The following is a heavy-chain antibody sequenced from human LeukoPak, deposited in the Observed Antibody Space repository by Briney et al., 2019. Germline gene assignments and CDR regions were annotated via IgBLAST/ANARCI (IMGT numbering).Heavy chain of an antibody. Sequence: PGGSLRLSCAASGFTFSNAWMSWVRQAPGKGLEWVGRIKSKTDGGTTDYATPVKGRFIISRDDSTNTLYLQMNSLKTEDTAVYYCTSSNYDSSGYYSYWGQGTLVTVSS. V-gene: IGHV3-15*01. D-gene: IGHD3-22*01. CDR1: GFTFSNAW. J-gene: IGHJ4*02. CDR3: TSSNYDSSGYYSY. CDR2: IKSKTDGGTT.